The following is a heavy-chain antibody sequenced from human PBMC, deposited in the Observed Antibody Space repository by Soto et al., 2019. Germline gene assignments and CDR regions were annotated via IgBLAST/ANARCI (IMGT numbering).Heavy chain of an antibody. J-gene: IGHJ5*02. V-gene: IGHV1-69*13. D-gene: IGHD1-26*01. CDR2: IIPIFGTA. Sequence: SVKVSCKASGGTFSSYAISWARQAPGQGLEWMGGIIPIFGTANYAQKFQGRVTITADESTSTAYMELSSLRSEDTAVYYCASAPIVGANVWWFDPWGQGTLVTVSS. CDR1: GGTFSSYA. CDR3: ASAPIVGANVWWFDP.